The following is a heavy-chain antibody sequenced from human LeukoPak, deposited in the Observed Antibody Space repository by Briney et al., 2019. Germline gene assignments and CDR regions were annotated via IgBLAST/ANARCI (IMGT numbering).Heavy chain of an antibody. J-gene: IGHJ4*02. Sequence: GGSLRLSCAASGFTFTSYSMNWVRQAPGKGLEWVSSISSSSSYIYYADSVKGRFTISRDNAKNSLYLQMNSLRPEDTAVYYCTRTHCSSTSCYPGWGQGTLVTVSS. CDR1: GFTFTSYS. D-gene: IGHD2-2*01. CDR2: ISSSSSYI. CDR3: TRTHCSSTSCYPG. V-gene: IGHV3-21*01.